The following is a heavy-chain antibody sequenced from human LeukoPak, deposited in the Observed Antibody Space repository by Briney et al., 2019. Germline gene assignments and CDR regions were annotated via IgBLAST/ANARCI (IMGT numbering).Heavy chain of an antibody. CDR1: GYTLTELS. CDR2: FDPEDGET. Sequence: ASVKVSCKVSGYTLTELSMHWVRQAPGKGLEWMGGFDPEDGETIYAQKFQGRVTMTEDTSTDTAYMELSSLRSEDTAVYYCATMSAGYYDSSGYYQPLDYWGQGTPVTVSS. J-gene: IGHJ4*02. CDR3: ATMSAGYYDSSGYYQPLDY. D-gene: IGHD3-22*01. V-gene: IGHV1-24*01.